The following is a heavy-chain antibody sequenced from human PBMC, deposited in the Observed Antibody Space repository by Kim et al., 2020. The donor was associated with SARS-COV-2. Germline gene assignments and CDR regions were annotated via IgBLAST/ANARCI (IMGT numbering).Heavy chain of an antibody. V-gene: IGHV3-21*01. Sequence: GGSLRLSCAASGFTFSSYSMNWVRQAPGKGLEWVSSISSSSSYIYYADSVKGRFTISRDNAKNSLYLQMNSLRAEDTAVYYCARDRRGDGRRYCSSISCGESGFDPWGERTPVSVSS. CDR3: ARDRRGDGRRYCSSISCGESGFDP. CDR2: ISSSSSYI. J-gene: IGHJ5*02. D-gene: IGHD2-2*01. CDR1: GFTFSSYS.